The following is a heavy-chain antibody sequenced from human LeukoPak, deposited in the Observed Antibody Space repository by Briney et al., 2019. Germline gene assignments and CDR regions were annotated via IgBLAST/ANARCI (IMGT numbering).Heavy chain of an antibody. CDR2: ISYDGSNI. D-gene: IGHD2-21*02. Sequence: PGRSLRLSCAASGFTFSIYGMHWVRQAPGKGLEWVAVISYDGSNIYYAESVEGRFTISRDNSKNTLYLQMNSLRGEDTAVYYCAKKFPGAVTAGPDYWGQGTLVTVSS. V-gene: IGHV3-30*18. J-gene: IGHJ4*02. CDR1: GFTFSIYG. CDR3: AKKFPGAVTAGPDY.